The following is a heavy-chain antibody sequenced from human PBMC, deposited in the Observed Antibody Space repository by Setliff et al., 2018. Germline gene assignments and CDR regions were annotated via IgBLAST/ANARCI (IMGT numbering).Heavy chain of an antibody. J-gene: IGHJ6*03. CDR2: MNPNSGRT. V-gene: IGHV1-8*03. CDR3: ARVRDCSGGICHRGFHHYMDV. D-gene: IGHD2-15*01. CDR1: GYTFTAYD. Sequence: GASVKVSCKASGYTFTAYDIVWVRQATGQGLEWMGWMNPNSGRTGYPQRFRGRVTITADESTTTAYLELSSLRSEDTAVYYCARVRDCSGGICHRGFHHYMDVWGKGTTVTVSS.